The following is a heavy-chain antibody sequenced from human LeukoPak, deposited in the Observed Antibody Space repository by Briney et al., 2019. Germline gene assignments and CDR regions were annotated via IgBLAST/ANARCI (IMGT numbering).Heavy chain of an antibody. CDR1: GTSVSNYIFY. CDR2: IYYSGST. D-gene: IGHD6-19*01. Sequence: SETLSLTCSVSGTSVSNYIFYWNWIRQQPGKGLEWIGSIYYSGSTYYNPSLKSRVTISVDTSKNQFSLKLSSVIAADTAVYYCARRSGYSSGWHWFDPWGQGTLVTVSS. J-gene: IGHJ5*02. V-gene: IGHV4-39*01. CDR3: ARRSGYSSGWHWFDP.